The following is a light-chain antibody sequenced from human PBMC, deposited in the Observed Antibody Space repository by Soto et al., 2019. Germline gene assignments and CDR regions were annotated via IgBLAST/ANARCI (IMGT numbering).Light chain of an antibody. CDR1: SSDVGSYNL. J-gene: IGLJ1*01. V-gene: IGLV2-23*02. Sequence: QSALTQPASVSGSPGQSITISCTGTSSDVGSYNLVSWYQQHPGKAPKLMIYEVSKRPSGVSNRFPGSKSGNTASLTISGLQAEDEADYYCCSYAGSSTLEVFGTGTKLTVL. CDR3: CSYAGSSTLEV. CDR2: EVS.